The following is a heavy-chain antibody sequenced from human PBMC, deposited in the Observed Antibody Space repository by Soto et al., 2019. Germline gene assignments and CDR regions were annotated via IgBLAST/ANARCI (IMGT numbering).Heavy chain of an antibody. J-gene: IGHJ6*02. Sequence: EVQLVESGGGLVQPGGSLRLSCAASGFTFSSYDMNWVRQAPGKGLEWVSYISSSSSTIYYADSVKGRFTISRDNAKNSLYLQMNGLRDEDTAVYYCARNGGYCSSTNCYTYGMDVWGQGTTVTVSS. CDR3: ARNGGYCSSTNCYTYGMDV. D-gene: IGHD2-2*02. CDR1: GFTFSSYD. V-gene: IGHV3-48*02. CDR2: ISSSSSTI.